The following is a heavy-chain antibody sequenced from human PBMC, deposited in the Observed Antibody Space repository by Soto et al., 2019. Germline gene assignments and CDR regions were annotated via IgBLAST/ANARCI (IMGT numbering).Heavy chain of an antibody. CDR2: IYWDDDK. D-gene: IGHD2-15*01. CDR3: AYLPCSGGSCYWFSFSGMDV. V-gene: IGHV2-5*02. Sequence: QITLKESGPTLVKPTQTLTLTCTFSGFSLSTSGVGVAWIRQPPGNALEWLALIYWDDDKRYRPSPESRLMITKDTSKYRGVLTMTNMGSVDTATYYCAYLPCSGGSCYWFSFSGMDVWGQGTTVSVSS. J-gene: IGHJ6*01. CDR1: GFSLSTSGVG.